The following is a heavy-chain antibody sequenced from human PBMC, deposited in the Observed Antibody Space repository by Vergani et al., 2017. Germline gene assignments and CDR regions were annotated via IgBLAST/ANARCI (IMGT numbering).Heavy chain of an antibody. J-gene: IGHJ3*02. CDR2: INPSGGST. CDR3: ARNLPTKYQLMVGFREDAFDI. CDR1: GYTFTSYY. D-gene: IGHD2-2*01. V-gene: IGHV1-46*01. Sequence: QVQLVQSGAEVKKPGASVKVSCKASGYTFTSYYMHWVRQAPGQGLEWMGIINPSGGSTSYAQKFQGRVTMTRDTSTSTVYMELSSLRSEDTAVYYCARNLPTKYQLMVGFREDAFDIWGQGTMVTVSS.